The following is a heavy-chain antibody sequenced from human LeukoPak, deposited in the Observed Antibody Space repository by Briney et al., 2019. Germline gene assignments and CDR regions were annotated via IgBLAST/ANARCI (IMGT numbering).Heavy chain of an antibody. J-gene: IGHJ4*02. CDR3: ARVVVVPAAIFSGY. CDR2: ISSSSSTI. Sequence: GGSLRHSCAASGFTFSSYSMNWVRQAPGKGLEWVSYISSSSSTIYYADSVKGRFTISRDNAKNSLYLQMNSLRAEDTAVYYCARVVVVPAAIFSGYWGQGTLVTVSS. CDR1: GFTFSSYS. D-gene: IGHD2-2*01. V-gene: IGHV3-48*01.